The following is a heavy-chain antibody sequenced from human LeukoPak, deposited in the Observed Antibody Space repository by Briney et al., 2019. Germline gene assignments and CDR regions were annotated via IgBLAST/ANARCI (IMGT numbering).Heavy chain of an antibody. D-gene: IGHD3-22*01. CDR2: ISGSGGHT. J-gene: IGHJ4*02. CDR1: GFTFSSYA. Sequence: GGSLRLSCAASGFTFSSYAMSWVRQAPGEGLEWVSAISGSGGHTYFADSVRGRFTISRDNSKNTLDLQMNSLKVEDTAVYYCAKFRYHSNDNNYLDFNYWGQGTLVTVSS. CDR3: AKFRYHSNDNNYLDFNY. V-gene: IGHV3-23*01.